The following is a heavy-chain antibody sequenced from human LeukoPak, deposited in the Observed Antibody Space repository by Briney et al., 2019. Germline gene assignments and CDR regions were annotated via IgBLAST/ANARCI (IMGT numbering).Heavy chain of an antibody. CDR1: GGSISSSNW. CDR2: IYHSGST. D-gene: IGHD2-15*01. J-gene: IGHJ5*02. Sequence: PSGTLSPTCAVSGGSISSSNWWSWVRQPPGKGLEWIGEIYHSGSTNYNPSLKSRVTISVDKSKNQFSLKLSSVTAADTAVYYCARGLAYCSGGSCPRAFWFDPWGQGTLVTVSS. CDR3: ARGLAYCSGGSCPRAFWFDP. V-gene: IGHV4-4*02.